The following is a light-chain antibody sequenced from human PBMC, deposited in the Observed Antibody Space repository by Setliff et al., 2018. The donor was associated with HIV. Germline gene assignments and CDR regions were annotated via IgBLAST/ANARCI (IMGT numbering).Light chain of an antibody. V-gene: IGLV2-11*01. CDR2: DVT. CDR3: CSYAGFNTLV. CDR1: SSDVGGYNY. J-gene: IGLJ2*01. Sequence: QSALSQPRSVSGSPGQSVTISCTGTSSDVGGYNYVSWYQQHPGKAPKLMIYDVTKRPSGVPDRFSGSKSGNTASLTVSGLQVEDEADYHCCSYAGFNTLVFGGGTKVTVL.